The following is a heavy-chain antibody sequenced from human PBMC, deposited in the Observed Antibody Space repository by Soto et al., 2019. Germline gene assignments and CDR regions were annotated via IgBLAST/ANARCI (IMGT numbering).Heavy chain of an antibody. V-gene: IGHV4-34*01. CDR1: GGSFSGYY. D-gene: IGHD3-9*01. J-gene: IGHJ4*02. Sequence: SETLSLTCAVYGGSFSGYYSSWIRQPPGKGLEWIGEINHSGSTNYNPSLKSRVTISVDTSKNQFSLKLSSVTAADTAVYYCARGLGREVDYDILTGYYKLFDYWGQGTLVTVSS. CDR3: ARGLGREVDYDILTGYYKLFDY. CDR2: INHSGST.